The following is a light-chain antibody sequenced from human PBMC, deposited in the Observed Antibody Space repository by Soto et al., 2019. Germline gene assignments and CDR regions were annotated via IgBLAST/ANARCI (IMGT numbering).Light chain of an antibody. J-gene: IGKJ5*01. Sequence: EIMMTQSPGTLSVSPGERATLSCRASQSVNNNVAWYQQKPGQAPRLLMYYASTRATGIPARFSGSGSGTEFTLTITSLQSEDFALYCCQQYNDWPPITFGQGTRLEMK. CDR3: QQYNDWPPIT. V-gene: IGKV3-15*01. CDR1: QSVNNN. CDR2: YAS.